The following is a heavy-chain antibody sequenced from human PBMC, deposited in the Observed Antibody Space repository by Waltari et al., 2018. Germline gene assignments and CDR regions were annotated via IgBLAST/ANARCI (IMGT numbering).Heavy chain of an antibody. CDR2: IYSGGST. CDR3: ARGGSPYYYGMDV. D-gene: IGHD6-25*01. V-gene: IGHV3-53*01. Sequence: EVQLVESGGGLIQPGGSLLLSCAASGFTLCRNYMSLVRQAPGKGLEWVSVIYSGGSTYYADSVKCRFTISRDNSKNTLYLQMNSLRAEDTAVYYCARGGSPYYYGMDVWGQGTTVTVSS. J-gene: IGHJ6*02. CDR1: GFTLCRNY.